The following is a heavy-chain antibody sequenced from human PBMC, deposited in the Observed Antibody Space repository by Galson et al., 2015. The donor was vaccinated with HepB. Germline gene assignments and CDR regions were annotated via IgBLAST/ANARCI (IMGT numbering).Heavy chain of an antibody. V-gene: IGHV3-30*18. CDR2: ISYDGSNK. D-gene: IGHD2-8*01. J-gene: IGHJ4*02. CDR1: GFTFSSYG. Sequence: SLRLSCAASGFTFSSYGMHWVRQAPGKGLEWVAVISYDGSNKYYADSVKGRFTISRDNSKNTLYLQMNSLRAEDTAVYYCAKRDGLWGQGTLVTVSS. CDR3: AKRDGL.